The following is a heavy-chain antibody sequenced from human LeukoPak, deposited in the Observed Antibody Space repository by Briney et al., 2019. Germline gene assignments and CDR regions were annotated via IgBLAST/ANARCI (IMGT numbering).Heavy chain of an antibody. J-gene: IGHJ4*02. V-gene: IGHV4-59*12. CDR3: ARGGWDYYDSSGIDY. D-gene: IGHD3-22*01. CDR2: IYYSGST. Sequence: SETLSLTCTVSGGSISSYYWSWIRQPPGKGLEWIGYIYYSGSTNYNPSLKSRVTTSVDRSKNQFSLKLSSVTAADTAVYYCARGGWDYYDSSGIDYWGQGTLVTVSS. CDR1: GGSISSYY.